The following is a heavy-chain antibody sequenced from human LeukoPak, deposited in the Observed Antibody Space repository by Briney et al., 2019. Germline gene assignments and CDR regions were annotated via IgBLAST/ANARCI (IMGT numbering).Heavy chain of an antibody. Sequence: SETLSLTCTVSGGSISSSSYYWGWIRQPPGKGLEWIGSIYYSGSTYYNPSLKSRVTISVDTSKNQFSLQLNSVTPEDTAVYYCARDSYDSSGYDYFDYWGQGTLVTVSS. CDR2: IYYSGST. V-gene: IGHV4-39*02. J-gene: IGHJ4*02. D-gene: IGHD3-22*01. CDR3: ARDSYDSSGYDYFDY. CDR1: GGSISSSSYY.